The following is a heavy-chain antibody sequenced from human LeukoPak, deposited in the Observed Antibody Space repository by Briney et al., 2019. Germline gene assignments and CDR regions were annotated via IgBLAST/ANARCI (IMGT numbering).Heavy chain of an antibody. D-gene: IGHD3-10*01. V-gene: IGHV1-8*01. CDR2: MNPNSGNT. CDR1: GYTFTSYD. CDR3: ARGVTMVRGVIINY. J-gene: IGHJ4*02. Sequence: GASVKVSCKASGYTFTSYDINWVRQATGQGLEWMGWMNPNSGNTGYAQKFQGRVTMTRHTYISTAYMELSSLRSEDTAVYYCARGVTMVRGVIINYWGQGTLVTVSS.